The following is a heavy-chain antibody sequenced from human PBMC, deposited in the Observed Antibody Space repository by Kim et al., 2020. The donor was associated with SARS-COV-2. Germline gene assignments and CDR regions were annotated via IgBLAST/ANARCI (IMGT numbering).Heavy chain of an antibody. CDR1: NGPFSGYN. Sequence: SETLSLTCAVYNGPFSGYNWTWIRQSPGKGLEWIGEINHNGQSTFNPSLKSRLAMSVDTSKNHISLKLSTVTAADAAVYYCARGGRCSGGACYSVFPFWGQGTLVTVSS. CDR3: ARGGRCSGGACYSVFPF. J-gene: IGHJ4*02. D-gene: IGHD2-21*02. CDR2: INHNGQS. V-gene: IGHV4-34*01.